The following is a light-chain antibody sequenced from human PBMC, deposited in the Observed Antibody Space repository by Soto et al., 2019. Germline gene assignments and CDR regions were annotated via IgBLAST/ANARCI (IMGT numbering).Light chain of an antibody. Sequence: DIQMTQSPSSLSASVGDRATITCRASQSISSYLNWYHQKPGKAPKLLIYAASNLQSGVPSRFSGSGSGTDFTLTISSLQPEDFATYYCQQSYSTPLTFGLGTKVEIK. CDR2: AAS. CDR1: QSISSY. CDR3: QQSYSTPLT. V-gene: IGKV1-39*01. J-gene: IGKJ1*01.